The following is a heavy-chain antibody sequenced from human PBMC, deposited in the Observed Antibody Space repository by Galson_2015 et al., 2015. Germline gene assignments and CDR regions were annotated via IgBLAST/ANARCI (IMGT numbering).Heavy chain of an antibody. CDR3: ARSIRVTTRSYDYYYGMDV. J-gene: IGHJ6*02. Sequence: SVKVSCKASGYTFTNYAIYWVRQAPGQSLEWMGRINGGNRNTKYSQKFQGRVTITRDTSATTAYMEVTSLRSEDTAVYHCARSIRVTTRSYDYYYGMDVWGQGTTVTVSS. D-gene: IGHD3-22*01. CDR1: GYTFTNYA. CDR2: INGGNRNT. V-gene: IGHV1-3*01.